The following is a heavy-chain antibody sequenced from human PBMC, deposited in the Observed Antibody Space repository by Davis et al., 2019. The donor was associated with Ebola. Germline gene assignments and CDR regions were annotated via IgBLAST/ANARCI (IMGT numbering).Heavy chain of an antibody. J-gene: IGHJ4*02. D-gene: IGHD6-19*01. CDR3: ARGPIYYSIGWYVNY. CDR1: GGSTSSGGYY. V-gene: IGHV4-39*07. CDR2: IYYSGST. Sequence: PGGSLRLSCTVSGGSTSSGGYYWSWIRQHPGKGLEWIGSIYYSGSTYYNPSLKSRVTISVDTSKNQFSLKLSSVTAADTAVYYCARGPIYYSIGWYVNYWGQGTLVTVSS.